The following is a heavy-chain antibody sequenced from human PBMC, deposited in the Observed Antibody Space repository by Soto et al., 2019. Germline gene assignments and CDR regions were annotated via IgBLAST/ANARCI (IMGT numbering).Heavy chain of an antibody. D-gene: IGHD6-6*01. CDR1: GGSISSYY. V-gene: IGHV4-59*08. Sequence: SETLSLTCTVSGGSISSYYWSWIRQPPGKGLEWIGYIYYSGSSNYNPTLKSRVTISVDTSKNQFPLKLSSVTAADRAVYYCARQGFPLDGIAARNYYYYYMDVWGKGTTVTVSS. CDR2: IYYSGSS. J-gene: IGHJ6*03. CDR3: ARQGFPLDGIAARNYYYYYMDV.